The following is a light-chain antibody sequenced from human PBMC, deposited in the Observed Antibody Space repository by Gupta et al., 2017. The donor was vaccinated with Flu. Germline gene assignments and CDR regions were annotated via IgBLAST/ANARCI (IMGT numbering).Light chain of an antibody. CDR2: DAS. CDR1: QSVSSY. Sequence: EIVLTQSPATLSLSTGERATLSCRASQSVSSYLAWYQQKPGQAPRLLIYDASNRDTGIPARFSGSGCGKDFTLTISSREPEDFAVYYCQQHSNWPPITFGQGTRLEIK. V-gene: IGKV3-11*01. CDR3: QQHSNWPPIT. J-gene: IGKJ5*01.